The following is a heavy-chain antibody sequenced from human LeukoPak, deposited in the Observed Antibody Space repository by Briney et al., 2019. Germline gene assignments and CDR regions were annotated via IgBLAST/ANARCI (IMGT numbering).Heavy chain of an antibody. CDR3: ATVYTQGDTYYYDSSFFDY. CDR2: IIPIFGTA. Sequence: SVKVSFKASGGTFSSYAISWVRQAPGQGLEWMGGIIPIFGTANYAQKFQGRVTITTDESTSTAYLELTSMRSEDTAVYYCATVYTQGDTYYYDSSFFDYWGQGTLVTVYS. J-gene: IGHJ4*02. CDR1: GGTFSSYA. V-gene: IGHV1-69*05. D-gene: IGHD3-22*01.